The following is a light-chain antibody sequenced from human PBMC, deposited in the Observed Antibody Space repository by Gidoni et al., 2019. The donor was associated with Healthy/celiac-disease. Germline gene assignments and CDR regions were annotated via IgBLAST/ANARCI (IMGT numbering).Light chain of an antibody. Sequence: SYELTQPPSVSVSTGQTARITCSGDALPKQYAYWYQQKPGQAPVLVIYKDSERPSWIPERFSGSSSGTTVTLTISGVQAEDEADYYCQSADSSGTYVFGTGTKVTVL. J-gene: IGLJ1*01. CDR3: QSADSSGTYV. CDR2: KDS. CDR1: ALPKQY. V-gene: IGLV3-25*02.